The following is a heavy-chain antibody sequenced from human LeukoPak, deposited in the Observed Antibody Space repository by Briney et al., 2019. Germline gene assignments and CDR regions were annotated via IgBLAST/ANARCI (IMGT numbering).Heavy chain of an antibody. Sequence: ASVKVSCKASGYTFTSYGISWVRQAPGQGLEWMGWISAYNGNTNYAQKLQGGVTMTTDTSTSTAYMELRSLRSDDTAVYYCARGSGRFLEWLEYYYYGMDVWGQGTTVTVSS. CDR3: ARGSGRFLEWLEYYYYGMDV. CDR1: GYTFTSYG. CDR2: ISAYNGNT. V-gene: IGHV1-18*01. J-gene: IGHJ6*02. D-gene: IGHD3-3*01.